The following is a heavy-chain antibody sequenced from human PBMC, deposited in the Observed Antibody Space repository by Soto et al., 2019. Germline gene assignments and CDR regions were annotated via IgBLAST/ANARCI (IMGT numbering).Heavy chain of an antibody. V-gene: IGHV3-66*01. CDR1: GFSVTSKY. Sequence: EVKLVESGGGLVQPGGSLRLSCAASGFSVTSKYMSWFRQAPGKGLEWVSVIYDGDTTSYADSVKGRFTISRDSSKNSLFLQMNSLRGEDTAFYYCATERGKAVGDYWGQGPLVTVSS. CDR3: ATERGKAVGDY. CDR2: IYDGDTT. D-gene: IGHD3-16*01. J-gene: IGHJ4*02.